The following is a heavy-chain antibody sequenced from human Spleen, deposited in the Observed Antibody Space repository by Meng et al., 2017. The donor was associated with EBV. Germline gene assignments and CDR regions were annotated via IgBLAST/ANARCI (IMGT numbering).Heavy chain of an antibody. Sequence: QVQLHKWAAGLLMPSETLSLTCAFYIGSFSDNYWSWIRQPPGKGLEWIGEINHSGSTNYNPSLKSRITISIDTSRNQFSLRLSSVTAADTAIYYCARGVRWLRSNFDYWGQGTLVTVSS. CDR3: ARGVRWLRSNFDY. CDR2: INHSGST. V-gene: IGHV4-34*01. D-gene: IGHD4-23*01. CDR1: IGSFSDNY. J-gene: IGHJ4*02.